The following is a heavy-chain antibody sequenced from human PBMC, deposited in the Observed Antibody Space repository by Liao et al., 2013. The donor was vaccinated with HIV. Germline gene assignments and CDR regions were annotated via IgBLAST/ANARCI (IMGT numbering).Heavy chain of an antibody. CDR3: ARDLGLRDAFDI. CDR1: GGSISTSTSY. CDR2: IYTSGST. J-gene: IGHJ3*02. Sequence: QLQLQESGPGLVKPSETLSLTCTVSGGSISTSTSYWGWIRQPAGKGLEWIGRIYTSGSTNYNPSLKSRVTISVDTSKNQFSLKLYSVTAADTAVYYCARDLGLRDAFDIWGQGTMVTVSS. V-gene: IGHV4-61*02. D-gene: IGHD3-10*01.